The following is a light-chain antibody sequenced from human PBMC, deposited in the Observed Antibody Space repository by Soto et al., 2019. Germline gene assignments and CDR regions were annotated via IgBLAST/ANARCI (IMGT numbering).Light chain of an antibody. Sequence: DIQMTQSPSSLSASVGDRVTITCRASQSISSYLNWYQQKPGKAPKLLIYAASSLQSGVPSRFSGSGSGTDVTLTISSLQPEDFATYYCQHRYSTPGPFGPGTKVDIK. CDR2: AAS. CDR1: QSISSY. J-gene: IGKJ3*01. V-gene: IGKV1-39*01. CDR3: QHRYSTPGP.